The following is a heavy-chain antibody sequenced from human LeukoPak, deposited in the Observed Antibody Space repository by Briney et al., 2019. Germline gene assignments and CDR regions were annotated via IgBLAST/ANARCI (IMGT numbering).Heavy chain of an antibody. CDR1: GFTFSTYA. CDR3: MAESSAPWEGY. Sequence: GGSLRLSCAASGFTFSTYAMSWVRQAPGKGLEWVANINEDGSVKNYVDSVRGRFTVSRDNAQNSLYLQMNSLRAEDTAVYYCMAESSAPWEGYWGQGALVTVSS. V-gene: IGHV3-7*01. D-gene: IGHD1-26*01. J-gene: IGHJ4*02. CDR2: INEDGSVK.